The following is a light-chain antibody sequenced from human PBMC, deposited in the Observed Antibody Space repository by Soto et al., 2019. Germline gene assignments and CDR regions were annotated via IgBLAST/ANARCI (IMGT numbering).Light chain of an antibody. CDR2: ASS. CDR3: QQYNNWPQT. V-gene: IGKV1-39*01. J-gene: IGKJ1*01. Sequence: DIHMSQNPSSLSASVGDRFTITCRASQSISSYLNWYQQKPGKAPKLLIYASSSLQSGVPSRFSGSGSGTDFTLTISSLQSEDFAVYYCQQYNNWPQTFGQGTKVDIK. CDR1: QSISSY.